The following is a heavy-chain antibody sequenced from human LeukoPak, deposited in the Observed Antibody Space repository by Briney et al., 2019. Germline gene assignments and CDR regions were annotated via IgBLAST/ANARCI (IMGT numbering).Heavy chain of an antibody. V-gene: IGHV4-59*11. D-gene: IGHD1-26*01. CDR1: GGSISSHY. CDR2: IYYSGST. J-gene: IGHJ4*02. CDR3: ARRRGSYYGY. Sequence: NPSETLSLTCTVSGGSISSHYWSWIRQSPGKGLEWIGYIYYSGSTNYNPSLKSRVTISVDTSKNQFSLKLSSVTAADTAVYYCARRRGSYYGYWGQGTLVTVSS.